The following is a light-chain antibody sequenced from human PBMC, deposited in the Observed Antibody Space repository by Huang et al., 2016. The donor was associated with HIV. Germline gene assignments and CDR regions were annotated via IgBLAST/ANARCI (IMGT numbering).Light chain of an antibody. CDR1: QTVNNK. CDR3: QQYFDWPWT. J-gene: IGKJ1*01. Sequence: IFMTQSPATLSVSPGDSAPLSCRANQTVNNKVAWFQQKVGQSPRLIIYSASVSACSIGVPDRFLGRGFGTEFTLSITSVQSEDLAVYYCQQYFDWPWTFGQGTRV. CDR2: SAS. V-gene: IGKV3D-15*01.